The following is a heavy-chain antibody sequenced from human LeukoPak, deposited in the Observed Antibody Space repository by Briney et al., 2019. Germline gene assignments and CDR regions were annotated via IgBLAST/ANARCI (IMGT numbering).Heavy chain of an antibody. D-gene: IGHD3-10*01. CDR1: GFTFSSYS. V-gene: IGHV3-21*01. J-gene: IGHJ4*02. Sequence: GGSLRLSCAASGFTFSSYSMNWVRQAPGKGLEWVSSTSSSSSYIYYADSVKGRFTISRDNAKNSLYLQMNNLRAEDTAVYYCARDPGATPSGYWGQGTLVTVSS. CDR3: ARDPGATPSGY. CDR2: TSSSSSYI.